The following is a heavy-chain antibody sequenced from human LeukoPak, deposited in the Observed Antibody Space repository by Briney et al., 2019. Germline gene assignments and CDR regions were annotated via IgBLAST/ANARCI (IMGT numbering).Heavy chain of an antibody. V-gene: IGHV3-9*01. Sequence: GGSLRLSCAASGFTFSSYAMHWVRQAPGNGLEWVSGISWNSGSIGYADSVKGRFTISRDNAKNSLYLQVNSLRAEDTALYYCAKGSVDFWSGYFDYWGQGTLVTVSS. CDR2: ISWNSGSI. D-gene: IGHD3-3*01. CDR3: AKGSVDFWSGYFDY. CDR1: GFTFSSYA. J-gene: IGHJ4*02.